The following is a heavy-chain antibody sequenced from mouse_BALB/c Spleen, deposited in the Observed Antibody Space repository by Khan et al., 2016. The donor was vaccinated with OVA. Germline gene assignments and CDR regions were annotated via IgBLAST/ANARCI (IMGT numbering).Heavy chain of an antibody. CDR2: INPYSGYT. CDR3: ARKGTRASY. D-gene: IGHD3-1*01. J-gene: IGHJ2*01. Sequence: VQLQESGAELVKPGASVKMSCKASGYIFTSYTMHWVKQRPGQGLEWIGYINPYSGYTTYNQKFKDKATLTADNSSSTAYMQLSSLTSEDSAVYECARKGTRASYWGQETTLTVSS. V-gene: IGHV1-4*01. CDR1: GYIFTSYT.